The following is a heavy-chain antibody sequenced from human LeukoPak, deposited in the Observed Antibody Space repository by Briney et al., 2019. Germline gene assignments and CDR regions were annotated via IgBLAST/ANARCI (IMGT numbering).Heavy chain of an antibody. D-gene: IGHD1-26*01. V-gene: IGHV4-59*01. CDR1: GVSTSSYY. CDR2: SYYSGSA. J-gene: IGHJ4*02. Sequence: SETLSLTCTVSGVSTSSYYWSWIRQPPGKGLEFIGYSYYSGSATYHPSLKSRVTISLDTSKNQFSLRLSSVTAADTAVYYCARGGRSFVYYFDFWGQGALITVTS. CDR3: ARGGRSFVYYFDF.